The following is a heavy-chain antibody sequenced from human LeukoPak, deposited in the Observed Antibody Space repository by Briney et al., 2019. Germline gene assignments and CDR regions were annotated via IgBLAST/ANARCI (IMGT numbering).Heavy chain of an antibody. Sequence: SETLSLTCAVYGASFRGYYWSWIRQPAGKGLEWIGGIYRSGNTNYNPSLKSRVTMSVDTSKNQFSLKLSSVTAADTAMYYCARDRWGTRTLEPPDSEPQSKPRDLIYFDYWGQGALVTVSS. CDR3: ARDRWGTRTLEPPDSEPQSKPRDLIYFDY. J-gene: IGHJ4*02. CDR1: GASFRGYY. V-gene: IGHV4-34*10. CDR2: IYRSGNT. D-gene: IGHD3-16*01.